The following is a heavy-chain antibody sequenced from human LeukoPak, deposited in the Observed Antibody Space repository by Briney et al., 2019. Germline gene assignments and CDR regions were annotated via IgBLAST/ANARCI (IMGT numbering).Heavy chain of an antibody. J-gene: IGHJ6*03. V-gene: IGHV1-46*01. CDR3: ASCITMVRGVILHYMDV. CDR1: GYTFTSYY. CDR2: INPSGGST. Sequence: PGASVKVSCKASGYTFTSYYKHWVRQAPGQGLEWMGIINPSGGSTSYAQKFQGRVTMTRDMSTSTVYMELSSLRSEDTAVYYCASCITMVRGVILHYMDVWGKGTTVTVSS. D-gene: IGHD3-10*01.